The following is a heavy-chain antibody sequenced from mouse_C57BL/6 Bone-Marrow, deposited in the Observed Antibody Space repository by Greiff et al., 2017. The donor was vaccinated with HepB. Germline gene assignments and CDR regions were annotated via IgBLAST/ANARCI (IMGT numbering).Heavy chain of an antibody. CDR2: IRSKSNNYAT. J-gene: IGHJ1*03. V-gene: IGHV10-1*01. Sequence: EVQLQESGGGLVQPKGSLKLSCAASGFSFNTYAMNWVRQAPGKGLEWVARIRSKSNNYATYYADSVKDRFTISRDDSESMLYLQMNNLKTEDTAMYYCVRSYYYGSSYYWYFDVWGTGTTVTVSS. CDR1: GFSFNTYA. CDR3: VRSYYYGSSYYWYFDV. D-gene: IGHD1-1*01.